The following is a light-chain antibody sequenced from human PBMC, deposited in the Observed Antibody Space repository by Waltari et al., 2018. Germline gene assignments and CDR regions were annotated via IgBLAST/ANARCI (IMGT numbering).Light chain of an antibody. Sequence: EIVLTQSPATLSLSPGERATLSCRASPIVSYSLACYQQRPGQAPRLLIYDTSHRATGIPDRFSGSGSETDFTLTISSLEPEDFAVYYCQQRRNWPLTFGGGTKVEIK. V-gene: IGKV3-11*01. CDR1: PIVSYS. CDR2: DTS. CDR3: QQRRNWPLT. J-gene: IGKJ4*01.